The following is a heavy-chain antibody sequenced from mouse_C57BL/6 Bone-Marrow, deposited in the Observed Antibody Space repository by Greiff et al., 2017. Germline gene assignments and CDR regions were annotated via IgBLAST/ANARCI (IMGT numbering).Heavy chain of an antibody. D-gene: IGHD3-2*02. Sequence: QVQLQQPGAELVMPGASVKLSCKASGYTFTSYWMHWVKQRPGQGLEWIGEIDPSDSYTNYNQKFKGKSTLTVDKSSSTAYMQLSSLTSEDSAVYYWARELRPHYFDYWGQGTTLTVAS. CDR2: IDPSDSYT. J-gene: IGHJ2*01. CDR3: ARELRPHYFDY. CDR1: GYTFTSYW. V-gene: IGHV1-69*01.